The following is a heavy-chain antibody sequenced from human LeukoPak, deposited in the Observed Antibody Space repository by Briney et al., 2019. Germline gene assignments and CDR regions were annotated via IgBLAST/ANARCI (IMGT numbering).Heavy chain of an antibody. CDR2: IYYSGST. CDR3: ARQLELPDGLDI. Sequence: LETLSLTCSVSGGSLSSYYWSWIRQPPGKGLEWIGYIYYSGSTNHNPSLKSRVTISVDTSKNQLSLKLSSVTAADTAVYYCARQLELPDGLDIWGQGTMVTVSS. CDR1: GGSLSSYY. J-gene: IGHJ3*02. D-gene: IGHD2-15*01. V-gene: IGHV4-59*01.